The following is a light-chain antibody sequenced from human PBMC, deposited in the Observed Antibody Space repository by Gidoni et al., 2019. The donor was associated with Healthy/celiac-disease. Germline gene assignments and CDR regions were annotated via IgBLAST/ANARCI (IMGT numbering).Light chain of an antibody. CDR3: AAWDDSLSGRV. CDR2: RNI. J-gene: IGLJ3*02. CDR1: SSNNGSNY. Sequence: QAVLTQPPSASGTPGQGVTISCSGSSSNNGSNYVYWYQQLPGTAPKLLIYRNIQRPSGVPVRFSGSKSGTSASLAISGLRSEDEADYDCAAWDDSLSGRVFGGGTKLTVL. V-gene: IGLV1-47*01.